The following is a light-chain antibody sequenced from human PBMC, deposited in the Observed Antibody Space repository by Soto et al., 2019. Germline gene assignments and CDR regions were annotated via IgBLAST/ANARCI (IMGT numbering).Light chain of an antibody. CDR1: QIVDRNH. Sequence: EIVLTQCPDTVSLSPGERATLSCRASQIVDRNHLGRYQQKPGQAPRLLIYGASNRPGGIPDKFSGSGSGTDFTFTINRLEPEDFAVYYCQQYSRSPYTFDQGTKLEI. J-gene: IGKJ2*01. CDR2: GAS. CDR3: QQYSRSPYT. V-gene: IGKV3-20*01.